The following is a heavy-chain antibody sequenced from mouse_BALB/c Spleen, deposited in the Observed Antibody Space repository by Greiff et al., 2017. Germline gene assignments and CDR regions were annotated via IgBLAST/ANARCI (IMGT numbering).Heavy chain of an antibody. Sequence: QGQLQQSGAELMKPGASVKISCKATGYTFSSYWIEWVKQRPGHGLEWIGEILPGSGSTNYNENFKGKATFTADTSSNTAYMQLSSLTSEDSAVYYCAKRGTTYAMDYWGQGTSVTVSS. CDR2: ILPGSGST. CDR3: AKRGTTYAMDY. CDR1: GYTFSSYW. V-gene: IGHV1-9*01. D-gene: IGHD2-1*01. J-gene: IGHJ4*01.